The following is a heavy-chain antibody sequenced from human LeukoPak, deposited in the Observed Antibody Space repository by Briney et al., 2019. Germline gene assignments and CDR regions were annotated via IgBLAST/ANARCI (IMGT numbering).Heavy chain of an antibody. CDR3: ARDGSGSYYKWRDNWFDP. CDR2: INHSGST. CDR1: GGSFSGYY. Sequence: PSETLSLTCAVYGGSFSGYYWSWIRQPPGKGLEWIGEINHSGSTNYNPSLKSRVTISVDTSKNQFSLKLSSVTAADTAVYYCARDGSGSYYKWRDNWFDPWGQGTLVTVSS. D-gene: IGHD3-10*01. V-gene: IGHV4-34*09. J-gene: IGHJ5*02.